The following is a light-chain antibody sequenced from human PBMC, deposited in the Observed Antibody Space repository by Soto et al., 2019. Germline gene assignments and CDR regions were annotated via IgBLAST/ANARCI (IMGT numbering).Light chain of an antibody. J-gene: IGKJ1*01. Sequence: EIVMTQSPATLSVSLGERVTLSCRASQSVSSSLAWYQQKPGQAPRLLIYGASTRSTAIPARFSGSGSGTEFTLTISSLHSEDFSVYYCQQYNDRPRTFCQGTKVDIK. CDR1: QSVSSS. CDR2: GAS. CDR3: QQYNDRPRT. V-gene: IGKV3-15*01.